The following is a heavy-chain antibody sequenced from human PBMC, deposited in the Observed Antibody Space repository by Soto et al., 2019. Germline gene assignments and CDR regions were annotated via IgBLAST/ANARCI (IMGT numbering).Heavy chain of an antibody. CDR3: ARFIAAEYYFDY. Sequence: ASVKVSCKASGYTFTGYYMHWVRQAPGQGLEWMGWINPNSGGTNYAQKFHGWVTMTRDTSISTAYMELSRLRSDDTAVYYCARFIAAEYYFDYWGQGTLVTVSS. CDR1: GYTFTGYY. V-gene: IGHV1-2*04. J-gene: IGHJ4*02. CDR2: INPNSGGT. D-gene: IGHD2-15*01.